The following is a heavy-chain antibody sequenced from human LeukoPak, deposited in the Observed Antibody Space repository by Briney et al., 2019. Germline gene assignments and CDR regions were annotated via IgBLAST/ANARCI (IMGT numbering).Heavy chain of an antibody. D-gene: IGHD3-10*01. V-gene: IGHV5-51*01. CDR3: ARLPITMVRGVLGVDY. CDR2: IYPGDSDT. CDR1: GYSFTSYW. Sequence: GESLKISCKGSGYSFTSYWIGWVRQMPGKGLEWMGIIYPGDSDTRYSPSFQGQVTISADKSISTAYLQWSSLKASDTAMYYCARLPITMVRGVLGVDYWGQGTLVTVSS. J-gene: IGHJ4*02.